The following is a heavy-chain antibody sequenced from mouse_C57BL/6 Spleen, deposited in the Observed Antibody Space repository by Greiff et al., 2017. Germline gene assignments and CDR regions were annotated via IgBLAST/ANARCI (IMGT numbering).Heavy chain of an antibody. CDR1: GFTFSDYG. D-gene: IGHD2-3*01. CDR3: ARQEIYDGYPSWFAY. CDR2: ISSGSSTI. Sequence: EVKLMESGGGLVKPGGSLKLSCAASGFTFSDYGMHWVRQAPEKGLEWVAYISSGSSTIYYADTVKGRFTISRDNAKNTLFLQMTSLRSEDTAMYYCARQEIYDGYPSWFAYWGQGTLVTVSA. J-gene: IGHJ3*01. V-gene: IGHV5-17*01.